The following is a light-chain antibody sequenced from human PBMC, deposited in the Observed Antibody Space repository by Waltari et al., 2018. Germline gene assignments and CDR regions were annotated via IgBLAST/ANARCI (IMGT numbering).Light chain of an antibody. J-gene: IGKJ2*02. CDR3: QQYCTSPCT. CDR2: WSS. CDR1: QTILYRSYNKDC. V-gene: IGKV4-1*01. Sequence: DIVMTQSPDSLAVSLGGRATITCRSSQTILYRSYNKDCLAWHQPKPGKPPKVLIYWSSTREAGVPDRFSGSGAGTEFTLTISSLQPEDVAVYYCQQYCTSPCTFGQGTRLEIK.